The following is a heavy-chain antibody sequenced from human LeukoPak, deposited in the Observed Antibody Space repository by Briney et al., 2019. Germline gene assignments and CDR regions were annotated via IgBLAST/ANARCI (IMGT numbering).Heavy chain of an antibody. D-gene: IGHD5-18*01. V-gene: IGHV3-9*01. CDR2: ISWNSGSI. CDR3: AKDYTAMVRGGDY. J-gene: IGHJ4*02. Sequence: GGYLRLSCAASGFTFYDYAMHWVRQAPGKGLEWVSGISWNSGSIGYADSVKGRFTISRDNAKNSLYLQMNSLRTEDTALYYCAKDYTAMVRGGDYWGQGTLVTVSS. CDR1: GFTFYDYA.